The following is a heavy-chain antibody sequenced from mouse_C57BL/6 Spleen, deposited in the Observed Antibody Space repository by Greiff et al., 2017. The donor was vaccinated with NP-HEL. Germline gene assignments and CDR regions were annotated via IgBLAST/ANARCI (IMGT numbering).Heavy chain of an antibody. CDR2: ISDGGSYT. J-gene: IGHJ2*01. Sequence: EVHLVESGGGLVKPGGSLKLSCAASGFTFSSYAMSWVRQTPEKRLEWVATISDGGSYTYYPDNVKGRFTISRDNAKNNLYLQMSHLKSEDTAMYYCARGMGGYDYFDYWGQGTTLTVSS. D-gene: IGHD2-2*01. V-gene: IGHV5-4*01. CDR1: GFTFSSYA. CDR3: ARGMGGYDYFDY.